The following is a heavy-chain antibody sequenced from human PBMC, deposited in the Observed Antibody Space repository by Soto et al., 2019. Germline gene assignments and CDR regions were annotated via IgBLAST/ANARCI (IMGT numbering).Heavy chain of an antibody. Sequence: EVHLVESGGGLVQPEGSLRLSCLASGFTLRGYWMSWVRQAPGKGLEWVANIKQDGSANNYLDSVKGRFTISRDNAEKSVYLEMSSLRVEDTAIYYCARGTYCGTDCHYHFDSWGQGTLVTVSS. CDR3: ARGTYCGTDCHYHFDS. J-gene: IGHJ4*02. D-gene: IGHD2-21*02. CDR1: GFTLRGYW. V-gene: IGHV3-7*01. CDR2: IKQDGSAN.